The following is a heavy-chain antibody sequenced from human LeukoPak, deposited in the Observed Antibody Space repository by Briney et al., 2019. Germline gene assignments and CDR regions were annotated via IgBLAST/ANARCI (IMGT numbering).Heavy chain of an antibody. CDR2: INPNSGGT. Sequence: ASVKVSCKACGYTFTGYYMHWVRQAPGQGLEWMGWINPNSGGTNYAQKFQGRVTMTRDTSISTAYMALSRLRSHDTAVYYCARDPYDSSGSAWGQGTLVTVSS. CDR3: ARDPYDSSGSA. D-gene: IGHD3-22*01. V-gene: IGHV1-2*02. J-gene: IGHJ1*01. CDR1: GYTFTGYY.